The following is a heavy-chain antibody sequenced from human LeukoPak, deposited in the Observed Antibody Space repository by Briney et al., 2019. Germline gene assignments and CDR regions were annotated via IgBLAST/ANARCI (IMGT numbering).Heavy chain of an antibody. D-gene: IGHD3-16*01. CDR3: ARGGGLDV. V-gene: IGHV3-7*03. Sequence: GWSLRLSCAASGFTFSSYWMNWARQAPGKGLEWVASINHNGNVNYYVDSVKGRFTISRDNAKNSLYLQMSNLRAEDTAVYFCARGGGLDVWGQGATVTVSS. CDR1: GFTFSSYW. CDR2: INHNGNVN. J-gene: IGHJ6*02.